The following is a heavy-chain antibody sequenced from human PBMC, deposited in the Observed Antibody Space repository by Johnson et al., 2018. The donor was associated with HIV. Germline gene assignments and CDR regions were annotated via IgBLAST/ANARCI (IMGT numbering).Heavy chain of an antibody. Sequence: VQLVESGGGVVQPGGSLRLSCAASGFTFSNHGMHWVRQAPGKGLEWVAFVRYDGSNKYYADSVKGRFSISRDNSKNTLYLQMNSLRVEDTAVYYCAKDKAVASLGNAVDVWGQGAMVTVSS. CDR1: GFTFSNHG. D-gene: IGHD6-19*01. CDR3: AKDKAVASLGNAVDV. J-gene: IGHJ3*01. V-gene: IGHV3-30*02. CDR2: VRYDGSNK.